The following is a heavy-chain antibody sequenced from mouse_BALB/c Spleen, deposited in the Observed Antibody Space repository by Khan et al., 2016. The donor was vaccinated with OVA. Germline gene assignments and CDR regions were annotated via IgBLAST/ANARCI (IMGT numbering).Heavy chain of an antibody. J-gene: IGHJ1*01. V-gene: IGHV5-17*02. D-gene: IGHD2-1*01. Sequence: EVELVESGGGLVQPGGSRKLSCAASGFTFSSFGMHWVRQAPKKGLEWVAYMSSGSSTIYYVDTVKGRFTISRDHPKNTLFLQMTSLRSEDTAMYYCLRTGGNFHWYFDVWGAGTSVTVSS. CDR3: LRTGGNFHWYFDV. CDR1: GFTFSSFG. CDR2: MSSGSSTI.